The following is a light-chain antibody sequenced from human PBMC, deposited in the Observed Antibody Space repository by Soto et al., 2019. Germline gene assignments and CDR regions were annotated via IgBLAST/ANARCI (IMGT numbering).Light chain of an antibody. J-gene: IGLJ3*02. V-gene: IGLV1-44*01. Sequence: QSVLTQAPSVSGVPGQSVTISCSGSDSNIGSNTVNWYQQLPGMAPKLLIYINYKRPSGVPDRFSASKSDTSASLAISGLQSEDEAHYYCAVWDDTLDAWVFGGWTKLTVL. CDR3: AVWDDTLDAWV. CDR2: INY. CDR1: DSNIGSNT.